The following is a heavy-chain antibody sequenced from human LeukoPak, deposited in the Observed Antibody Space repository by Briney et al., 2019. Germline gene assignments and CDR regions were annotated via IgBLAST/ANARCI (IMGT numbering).Heavy chain of an antibody. Sequence: GGSLRLSCAASGFTFDDYAMRWVRQAPGKGLEWVSGISWNSGSIGYADSVKGRFIISRDNAKNSLYLQMNSLRAEDTALYYCAKDGSYDFWSGYYLNWGQGTLVTVSS. V-gene: IGHV3-9*01. CDR2: ISWNSGSI. CDR3: AKDGSYDFWSGYYLN. D-gene: IGHD3-3*01. CDR1: GFTFDDYA. J-gene: IGHJ4*02.